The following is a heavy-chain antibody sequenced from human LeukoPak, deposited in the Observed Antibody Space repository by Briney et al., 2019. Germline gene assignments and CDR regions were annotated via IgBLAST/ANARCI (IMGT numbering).Heavy chain of an antibody. Sequence: ASVKVSCKASGYTFTAYYMHWVRQAPGQGLEWMGWINPHSGGTNYAQKFQGRVTMTRDTSISTAYMDLSSLRSDDTAVYYCAIEVPHDINSYFDYWGQGTLVTVSS. CDR2: INPHSGGT. V-gene: IGHV1-2*02. J-gene: IGHJ4*02. D-gene: IGHD2-15*01. CDR1: GYTFTAYY. CDR3: AIEVPHDINSYFDY.